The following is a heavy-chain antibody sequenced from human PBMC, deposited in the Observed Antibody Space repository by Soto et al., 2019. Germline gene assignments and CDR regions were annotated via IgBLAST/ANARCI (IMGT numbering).Heavy chain of an antibody. D-gene: IGHD2-15*01. CDR1: GGSVSCGSYY. Sequence: SETLSLTCTVSGGSVSCGSYYWSWIRQPPGKGLEWIGYIYYSGSTNYNPSLKSRVTISVDTSKNQFSLKLSSVTAADTAVYYCARVDGVVAARPDRIWFDPWGQGTLVTVSS. CDR2: IYYSGST. J-gene: IGHJ5*02. V-gene: IGHV4-61*01. CDR3: ARVDGVVAARPDRIWFDP.